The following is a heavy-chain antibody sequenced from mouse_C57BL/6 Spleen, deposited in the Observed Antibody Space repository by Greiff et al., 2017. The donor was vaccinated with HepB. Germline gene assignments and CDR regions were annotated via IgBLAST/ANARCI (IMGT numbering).Heavy chain of an antibody. Sequence: QVQLKQSGADLARPGASVKMSCKASGYTFTSYTMHWVQQRPGQGQEWIGYINPSSGYTKYNQKFKDKATLTADKSSSTAYMQLSSLTSEDSAVYYCERLRANDGNRVYYAMDYWGQGTSVTVSS. CDR2: INPSSGYT. V-gene: IGHV1-4*01. D-gene: IGHD2-1*01. CDR1: GYTFTSYT. J-gene: IGHJ4*01. CDR3: ERLRANDGNRVYYAMDY.